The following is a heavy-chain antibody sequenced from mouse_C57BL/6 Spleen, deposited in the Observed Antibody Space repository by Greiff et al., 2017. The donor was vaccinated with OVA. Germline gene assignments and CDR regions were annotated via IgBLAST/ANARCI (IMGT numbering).Heavy chain of an antibody. J-gene: IGHJ3*01. CDR3: ARQEVTSWFAY. CDR2: INPGGGGT. CDR1: GYAFTNYL. Sequence: VQLQQSGAELVRPGTSVKVSCKASGYAFTNYLIEWVKQRPGQGLEWIGVINPGGGGTKYNEKFQGKATLTADKSSSTAYMQLSSLTSEDSAVYFCARQEVTSWFAYWGQGTLVTVSA. V-gene: IGHV1-54*01. D-gene: IGHD2-13*01.